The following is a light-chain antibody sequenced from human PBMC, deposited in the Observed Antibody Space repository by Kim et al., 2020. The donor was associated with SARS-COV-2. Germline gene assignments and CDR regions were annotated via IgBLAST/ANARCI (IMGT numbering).Light chain of an antibody. Sequence: ASVGDRVTITCRVSQGSSSYLNWYRQKPGKVPNLLIYSASNLQSGVPSRFSGSGSGTDFTLTISSLQPEDVATYYAQRTYSARITFGQVTRLEI. J-gene: IGKJ5*01. CDR1: QGSSSY. CDR2: SAS. CDR3: QRTYSARIT. V-gene: IGKV1-27*01.